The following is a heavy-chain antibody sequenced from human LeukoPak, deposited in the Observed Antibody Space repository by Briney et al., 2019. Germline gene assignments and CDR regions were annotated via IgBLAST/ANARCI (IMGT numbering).Heavy chain of an antibody. D-gene: IGHD3-22*01. Sequence: PGGSLRLSCAASGFTFSDYYMSWIRQAPGRGLEWVSYISSSGSTIYYADSVKGRFTISRDNAKNSLYLQMNSLRAEDTAVYYCARDADDSSGYYYVYFDYWGQGTLVTVSS. J-gene: IGHJ4*02. CDR1: GFTFSDYY. CDR2: ISSSGSTI. CDR3: ARDADDSSGYYYVYFDY. V-gene: IGHV3-11*01.